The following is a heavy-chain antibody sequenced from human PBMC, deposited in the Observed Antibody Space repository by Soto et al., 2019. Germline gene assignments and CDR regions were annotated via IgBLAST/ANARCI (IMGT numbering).Heavy chain of an antibody. Sequence: SLRLSSAASGFTLSGYWMHWLRQGAGKGPVWVARISSSGSTTDYADSVKGRFTISRDNAKNTLFLQMSSLRYEDTAVYYCARTSCSGGSCSPDPWGRGTLVTVSS. CDR2: ISSSGSTT. CDR1: GFTLSGYW. V-gene: IGHV3-74*01. J-gene: IGHJ5*02. D-gene: IGHD2-15*01. CDR3: ARTSCSGGSCSPDP.